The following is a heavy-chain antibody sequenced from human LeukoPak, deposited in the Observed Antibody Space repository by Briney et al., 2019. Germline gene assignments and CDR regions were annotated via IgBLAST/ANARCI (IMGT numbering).Heavy chain of an antibody. D-gene: IGHD3-22*01. CDR3: ARLDTSGSDDY. CDR2: IYYSGST. Sequence: WETLSLTCTVSGGSMRGSSYSWGWIRQPPGKGLEGIGQIYYSGSTQYSPSLKSRVTISIDTFKSQFSLKLISVTAADTSVYYCARLDTSGSDDYWGQGTLVTVSS. J-gene: IGHJ4*02. CDR1: GGSMRGSSYS. V-gene: IGHV4-39*01.